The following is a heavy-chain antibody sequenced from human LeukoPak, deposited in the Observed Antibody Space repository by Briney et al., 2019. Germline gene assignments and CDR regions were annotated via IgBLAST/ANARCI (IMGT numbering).Heavy chain of an antibody. D-gene: IGHD2-15*01. CDR1: GGSFSGYY. J-gene: IGHJ4*02. Sequence: SETLSLTCAVYGGSFSGYYWSWIRQPPGKGLEWIGEINHSGSTNYNPSLKSRVTISVDTSKNQFSLKLGSVTAADTAVYYCARGLLYYFDQWGQGTLVTVSS. CDR2: INHSGST. V-gene: IGHV4-34*01. CDR3: ARGLLYYFDQ.